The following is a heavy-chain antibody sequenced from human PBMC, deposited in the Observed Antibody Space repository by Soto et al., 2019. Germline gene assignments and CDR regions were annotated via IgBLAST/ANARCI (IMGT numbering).Heavy chain of an antibody. J-gene: IGHJ6*02. CDR3: ARDQTRAVAGYYYYGMDV. D-gene: IGHD6-19*01. CDR2: IGTAGDT. V-gene: IGHV3-13*01. CDR1: GFTFSSYE. Sequence: EVQLVESGGGLVQPGGSLRLSCAASGFTFSSYEMHWVRQATGKGLEWVSAIGTAGDTYYPGSVKGRFTISRENAKNSLYLQMNSLRTEDTAVYYCARDQTRAVAGYYYYGMDVWGQGTTVTVSS.